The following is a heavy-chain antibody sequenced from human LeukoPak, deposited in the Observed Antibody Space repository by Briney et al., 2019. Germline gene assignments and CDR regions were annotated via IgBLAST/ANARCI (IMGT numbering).Heavy chain of an antibody. D-gene: IGHD3-22*01. CDR1: GGSISSGGYY. CDR3: ASQPKEGRDSPSAFDI. Sequence: SETLSLTCTVSGGSISSGGYYWSWIRQHPGKGLEWIGYIYYSGSTYYNPSLKSRVTISVDTSKNQFSLKLSSVTAADTAVYYCASQPKEGRDSPSAFDIWGQGTMVTVSS. CDR2: IYYSGST. V-gene: IGHV4-31*03. J-gene: IGHJ3*02.